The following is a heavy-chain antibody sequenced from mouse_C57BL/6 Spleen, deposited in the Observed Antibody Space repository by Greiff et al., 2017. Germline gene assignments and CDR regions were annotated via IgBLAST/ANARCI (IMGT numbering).Heavy chain of an antibody. Sequence: QVQLQQPGAELVKPGASVKMSCKASGYTFTSYWITWVKQRPGQGLEWIGDIYPGSGSTNYNEKFKSKATLTVDTSSSTAYMQLSSLTSEDSAVYFCARRGADYYGSSYVGYFDYWGQGTTLTVSS. V-gene: IGHV1-55*01. CDR2: IYPGSGST. CDR3: ARRGADYYGSSYVGYFDY. CDR1: GYTFTSYW. D-gene: IGHD1-1*01. J-gene: IGHJ2*01.